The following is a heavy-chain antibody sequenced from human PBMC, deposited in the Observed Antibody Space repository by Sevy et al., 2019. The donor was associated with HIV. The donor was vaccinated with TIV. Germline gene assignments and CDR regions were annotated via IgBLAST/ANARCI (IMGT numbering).Heavy chain of an antibody. CDR3: ARDRAQTISITGLQLNYFHYGVDV. V-gene: IGHV1-2*02. CDR1: GYTFTGYY. J-gene: IGHJ6*02. D-gene: IGHD5-18*01. Sequence: ASVKVSCKASGYTFTGYYLIWVRQAPGQGLEWMGWINPDSGGTRSVEKFQGRVTMTRDTSIRTAYMELSRLTSDESAVYFCARDRAQTISITGLQLNYFHYGVDVWGPGTTVTVSS. CDR2: INPDSGGT.